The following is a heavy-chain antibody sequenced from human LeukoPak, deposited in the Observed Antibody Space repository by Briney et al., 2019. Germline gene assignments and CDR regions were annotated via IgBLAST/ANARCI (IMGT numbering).Heavy chain of an antibody. CDR2: IIPIFGTA. CDR1: GGTFSSYA. Sequence: SVKVSCKASGGTFSSYAISWVRQAPGQGLEWMGRIIPIFGTANYAQKFQGRVTITTDESTSTAYMELSSPRSEDTAVYYCARDRTDFWSGYYEGNWFDPWGQGTLVTVSS. CDR3: ARDRTDFWSGYYEGNWFDP. J-gene: IGHJ5*02. D-gene: IGHD3-3*01. V-gene: IGHV1-69*05.